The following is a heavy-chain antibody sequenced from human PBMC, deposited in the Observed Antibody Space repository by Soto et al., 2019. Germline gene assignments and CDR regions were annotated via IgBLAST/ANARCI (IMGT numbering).Heavy chain of an antibody. Sequence: GSGPTLVNPTETLTLTCTVSGFSLRNARMGVSWIRQPPGKALEWLAHIFSNDEKSYSTSLKSRLTLSKDTSKSQVVLTMTNMDPVDTATYYCARMRSERLGPAYYYTHVRGKATTVNVSS. CDR1: GFSLRNARMG. J-gene: IGHJ6*03. CDR2: IFSNDEK. CDR3: ARMRSERLGPAYYYTHV. D-gene: IGHD3-3*01. V-gene: IGHV2-26*01.